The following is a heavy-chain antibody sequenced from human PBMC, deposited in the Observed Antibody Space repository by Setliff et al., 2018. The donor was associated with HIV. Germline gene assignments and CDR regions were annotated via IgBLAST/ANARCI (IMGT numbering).Heavy chain of an antibody. CDR3: ARRIELMDFWSAEPDAFDI. Sequence: PSETLSLTCTVSGGSISSYYWNWIRQPPGKGLEWIGSIYYSGSTYYNPSLESRVTISVDTSKNQFSLKLSSVTAADTAVYYCARRIELMDFWSAEPDAFDIWGQGTMVTVS. CDR2: IYYSGST. CDR1: GGSISSYY. J-gene: IGHJ3*02. V-gene: IGHV4-59*04. D-gene: IGHD3-3*01.